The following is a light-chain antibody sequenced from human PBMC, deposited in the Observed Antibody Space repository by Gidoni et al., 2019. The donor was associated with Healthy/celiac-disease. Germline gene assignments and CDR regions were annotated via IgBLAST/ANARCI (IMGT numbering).Light chain of an antibody. CDR1: QDISNY. CDR2: DAS. V-gene: IGKV1-33*01. CDR3: QQYDNRPPKLT. Sequence: DIQMTQSPSSLSASVGDRVTITCQASQDISNYLNWYQQKPGKAPKLLIYDASNLETGVPSRCSGSGSGTDFTFTISSLQPEDIATYYCQQYDNRPPKLTFXGXTKVEIK. J-gene: IGKJ4*01.